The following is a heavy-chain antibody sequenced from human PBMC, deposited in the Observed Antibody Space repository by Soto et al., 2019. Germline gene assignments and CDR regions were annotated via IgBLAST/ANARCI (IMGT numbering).Heavy chain of an antibody. CDR2: INPSGGST. CDR1: GYTFTSYY. D-gene: IGHD3-3*01. V-gene: IGHV1-46*01. J-gene: IGHJ5*02. Sequence: ASVKVSCKASGYTFTSYYMHWVRQAPGQGLEWMGIINPSGGSTSYAQKFQGRVTMTRDTSTSTAYMELRSLRSDDTAVYYCPRDGDFWSGHNWFDPWGQGTLVPVSS. CDR3: PRDGDFWSGHNWFDP.